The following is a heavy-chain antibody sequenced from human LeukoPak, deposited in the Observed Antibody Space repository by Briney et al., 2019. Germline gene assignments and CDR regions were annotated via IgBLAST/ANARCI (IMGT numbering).Heavy chain of an antibody. Sequence: PGRSLRLSCAASGFTFSSYAMSWVRQAPGKGLEWVSGISSSGGSTHYADSVKGRFTISRDISKNTLYLQMNSLRAEDTAVYYCAKDESHIWFGDHKARIDFWGQGTLVTVSS. V-gene: IGHV3-23*01. J-gene: IGHJ4*02. D-gene: IGHD3-10*01. CDR1: GFTFSSYA. CDR2: ISSSGGST. CDR3: AKDESHIWFGDHKARIDF.